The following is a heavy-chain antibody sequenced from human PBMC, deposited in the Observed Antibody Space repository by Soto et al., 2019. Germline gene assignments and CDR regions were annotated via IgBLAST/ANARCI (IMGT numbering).Heavy chain of an antibody. D-gene: IGHD5-12*01. V-gene: IGHV1-69*05. CDR3: ARDNDRLQLGGNSFYGMDV. CDR2: IIPIFPTP. J-gene: IGHJ6*02. Sequence: QVQLVQSGGEVKKPGSSVTVSCKASGGTFGNSAISWVRQAPGQGLEWMGGIIPIFPTPDYAQKLQGRVTMTSDESAIPPHMEVTSLCSEDTALYSCARDNDRLQLGGNSFYGMDVGGHGTRVNVSS. CDR1: GGTFGNSA.